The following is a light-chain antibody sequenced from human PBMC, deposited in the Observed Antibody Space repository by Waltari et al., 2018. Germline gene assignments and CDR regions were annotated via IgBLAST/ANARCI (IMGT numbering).Light chain of an antibody. CDR1: HSITTY. CDR2: AAS. CDR3: QQSYSTVT. V-gene: IGKV1-39*01. J-gene: IGKJ4*01. Sequence: DIPMTQSPSSLSASVGAKVTITCRASHSITTYLNWYQQKPGAAPKLLIYAASSLQSGAPSRFSGGGSGTDFTLTISGLQPEDSATYYCQQSYSTVTFGGGTKVEIK.